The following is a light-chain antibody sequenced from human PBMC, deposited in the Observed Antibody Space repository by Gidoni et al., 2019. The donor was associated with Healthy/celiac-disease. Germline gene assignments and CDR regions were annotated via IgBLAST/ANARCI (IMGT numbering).Light chain of an antibody. J-gene: IGKJ2*02. CDR1: QDISNY. CDR2: DAS. V-gene: IGKV1-33*01. Sequence: DIQMTQSPSSLSASVGDRVTITCQASQDISNYLNWYQQKPGKAPKFLIYDASKLETGVPSRFSGSGSGTDFTFTISSLQPEDVATYYCQQNDSFPRTFGQGTKLDLK. CDR3: QQNDSFPRT.